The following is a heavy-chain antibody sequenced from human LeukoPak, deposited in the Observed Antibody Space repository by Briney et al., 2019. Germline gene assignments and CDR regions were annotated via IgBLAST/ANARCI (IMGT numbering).Heavy chain of an antibody. CDR3: AKVSPTDSPHSSSWYFEGRPRGRSYDY. J-gene: IGHJ4*02. CDR1: GYTFTSYD. V-gene: IGHV1-8*02. Sequence: ASVKVSCKASGYTFTSYDINWVRQATGQGLEWMGWMNPNSGNTGYAQKFQGRVTMTRNTSISTAYMELSSLRSEDTAVYYCAKVSPTDSPHSSSWYFEGRPRGRSYDYWGQGTLVTVSS. CDR2: MNPNSGNT. D-gene: IGHD6-13*01.